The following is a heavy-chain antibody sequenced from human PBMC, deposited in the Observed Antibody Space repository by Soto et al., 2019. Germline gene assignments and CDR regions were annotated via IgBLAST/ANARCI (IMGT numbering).Heavy chain of an antibody. CDR2: ISSSGDSA. J-gene: IGHJ5*02. Sequence: EVQLLESGGDLVQPGGSLRLSCAASGFTFGSYAMIWVRQAPGKGLVWVSTISSSGDSAYYADSVKGRFTVSRHNSMNTLYMQMNSLRAEDVAVYYCPKSDSATSYRFDPWGQGTVVTVSS. V-gene: IGHV3-23*01. D-gene: IGHD5-18*01. CDR1: GFTFGSYA. CDR3: PKSDSATSYRFDP.